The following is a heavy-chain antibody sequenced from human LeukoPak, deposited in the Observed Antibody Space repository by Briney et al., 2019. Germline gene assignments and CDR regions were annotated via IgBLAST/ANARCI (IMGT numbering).Heavy chain of an antibody. J-gene: IGHJ4*02. CDR3: AKTPGAHWNLLDY. Sequence: GGSLRLSCAASGFTFSSYAMSWVRQAPGKGLEWVSAISGSGGSTYYADSVKGRFTTSRDNSKNTLYLQMNSLRAEDTAVYYCAKTPGAHWNLLDYWGQGTLVTVSS. CDR2: ISGSGGST. V-gene: IGHV3-23*01. D-gene: IGHD1-1*01. CDR1: GFTFSSYA.